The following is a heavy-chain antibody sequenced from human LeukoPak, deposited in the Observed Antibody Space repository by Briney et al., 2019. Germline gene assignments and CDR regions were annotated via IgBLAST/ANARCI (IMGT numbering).Heavy chain of an antibody. CDR1: GFTFSTYA. D-gene: IGHD3-22*01. CDR3: AKVRYYDSSGYSRGFDY. CDR2: ISGSGGST. J-gene: IGHJ4*02. Sequence: TGGSLRLSCAASGFTFSTYAVSWVRQAPGKGPEWVSTISGSGGSTYYADSVKGRFTISRDNSKNTLYLQMNSLRAEDTAVYYCAKVRYYDSSGYSRGFDYWGQGTLVTVSS. V-gene: IGHV3-23*01.